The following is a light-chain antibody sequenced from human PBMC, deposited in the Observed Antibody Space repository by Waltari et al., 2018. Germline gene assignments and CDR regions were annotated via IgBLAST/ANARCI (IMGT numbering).Light chain of an antibody. Sequence: DIQLTQSPSFLSASVGDRVTITCRASQGISSYLAWYQQKPGEAPKLLLFAASTLQSGVPSRFGGSGSGTEFTLTITSLQPEDFATYYCQHLNSYPRLDTFGPGTKVDIK. CDR3: QHLNSYPRLDT. J-gene: IGKJ3*01. V-gene: IGKV1-9*01. CDR2: AAS. CDR1: QGISSY.